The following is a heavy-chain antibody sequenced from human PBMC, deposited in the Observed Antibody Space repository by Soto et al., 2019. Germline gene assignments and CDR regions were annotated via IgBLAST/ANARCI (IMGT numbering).Heavy chain of an antibody. CDR2: IYPSDSDT. J-gene: IGHJ4*02. Sequence: GESLKISCQVSGYTFTIYWIGWVRQMPGKGLEWMGIIYPSDSDTRYSPSFQGQVTISADQSINTAYLQWDSLKASDTAIYYCARPANTVADYFDLWAQGTPVTVSS. D-gene: IGHD4-17*01. CDR1: GYTFTIYW. CDR3: ARPANTVADYFDL. V-gene: IGHV5-51*01.